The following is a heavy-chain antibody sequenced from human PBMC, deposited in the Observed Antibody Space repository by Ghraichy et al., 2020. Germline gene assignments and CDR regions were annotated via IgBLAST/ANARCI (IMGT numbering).Heavy chain of an antibody. CDR2: ISGSGVST. V-gene: IGHV3-23*01. CDR1: GFTFSNYA. J-gene: IGHJ4*02. CDR3: AKDLVLYSSSSRAPDC. Sequence: GGSLRLSCAASGFTFSNYAMSWVRQAPGKGLEWVSVISGSGVSTYYADSVKGRFTISRDNSKNTLYLQMNSLRAEDTALYYCAKDLVLYSSSSRAPDCWGQGTLVTVSS. D-gene: IGHD6-6*01.